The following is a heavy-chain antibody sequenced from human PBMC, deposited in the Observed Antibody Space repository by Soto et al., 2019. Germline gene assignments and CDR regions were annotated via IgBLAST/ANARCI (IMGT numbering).Heavy chain of an antibody. J-gene: IGHJ6*02. CDR1: GFTFRNYY. CDR3: ARDVAGYLEGLDV. D-gene: IGHD1-20*01. Sequence: LRLSCAASGFTFRNYYMSWIRQAPGKGLEWVSYVSSSGNAIYYADSVKGRFTISRDNAKNSLFLQMNSLRDEDTAVYYCARDVAGYLEGLDVWRQGTTVTVSS. CDR2: VSSSGNAI. V-gene: IGHV3-11*01.